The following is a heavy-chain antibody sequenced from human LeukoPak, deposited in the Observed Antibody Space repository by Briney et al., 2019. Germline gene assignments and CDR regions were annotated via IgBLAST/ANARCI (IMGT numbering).Heavy chain of an antibody. J-gene: IGHJ4*02. Sequence: ASVKVSCKVSGYTLTELSLHWVRQAPGKGLEWMGGLDPEDGEMIYSQKFQGRVTMTEDTSTDIAYMEMSSLRSEDTAVYYCATGRTKWDLLYYWGQGTLVTVSS. D-gene: IGHD1-26*01. CDR3: ATGRTKWDLLYY. CDR2: LDPEDGEM. CDR1: GYTLTELS. V-gene: IGHV1-24*01.